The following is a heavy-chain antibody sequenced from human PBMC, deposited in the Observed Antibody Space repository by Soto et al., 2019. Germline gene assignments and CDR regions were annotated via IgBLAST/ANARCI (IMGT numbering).Heavy chain of an antibody. J-gene: IGHJ4*02. V-gene: IGHV1-8*02. CDR3: ARNLYNTGSFDH. CDR2: MTPISGDT. CDR1: GYTFTNYD. D-gene: IGHD3-10*01. Sequence: QVQLVQSGAEVKKPGASVKVSCKASGYTFTNYDINWVRQATGQGLEWVGWMTPISGDTGYAQNFKGRVTMTRDTPRGTAYLELSSLTSEDTDVYYCARNLYNTGSFDHWGQGTLVTVSS.